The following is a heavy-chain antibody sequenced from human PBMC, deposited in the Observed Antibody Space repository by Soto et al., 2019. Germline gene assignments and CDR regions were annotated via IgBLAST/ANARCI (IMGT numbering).Heavy chain of an antibody. J-gene: IGHJ5*02. V-gene: IGHV3-74*01. CDR1: GFTFSTYW. CDR2: INADGTTT. D-gene: IGHD3-3*02. Sequence: EVHLVESGGGLVQPGGSLRLSCAASGFTFSTYWMHWGRQAPGKGLVWVSRINADGTTTTYADSVKGRFTISRDNAKNTLYLQMNSLRAEDTAVYFCATVATHSYNWVDPWGQGTLVTISS. CDR3: ATVATHSYNWVDP.